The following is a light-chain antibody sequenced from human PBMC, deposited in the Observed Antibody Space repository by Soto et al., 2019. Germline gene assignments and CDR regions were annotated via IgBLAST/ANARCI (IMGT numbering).Light chain of an antibody. J-gene: IGKJ1*01. Sequence: DIVMTQSPATLSVSPGEGATLLCRASQSVSSNLAWYQQKPGRAPRLLIYGASTRATDVPARFSGSGSGTEFTLTISSLQSEDFAVFYWQQYNTWPRTFGLGTKVEIK. CDR1: QSVSSN. CDR3: QQYNTWPRT. V-gene: IGKV3-15*01. CDR2: GAS.